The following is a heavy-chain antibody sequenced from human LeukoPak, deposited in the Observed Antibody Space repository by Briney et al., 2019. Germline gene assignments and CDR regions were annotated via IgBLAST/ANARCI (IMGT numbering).Heavy chain of an antibody. CDR2: IYYSGST. V-gene: IGHV4-30-4*08. Sequence: SETLSLTCTVSGGSISSGDYYWSWIRQPPGKGLEWIGYIYYSGSTCYSPSLKSRVTISVDTSKNQFSLKLSSVTAADTAVYYCAYCGGDCYDAFDIWGQGTMVTVSS. CDR1: GGSISSGDYY. D-gene: IGHD2-21*01. J-gene: IGHJ3*02. CDR3: AYCGGDCYDAFDI.